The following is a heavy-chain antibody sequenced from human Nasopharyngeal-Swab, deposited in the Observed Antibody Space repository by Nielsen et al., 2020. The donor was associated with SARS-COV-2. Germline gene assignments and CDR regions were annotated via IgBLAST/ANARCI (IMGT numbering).Heavy chain of an antibody. CDR1: GGTFSSYA. CDR3: ARVRVAARRGEDYYYMDV. D-gene: IGHD6-6*01. Sequence: SVKVSCKASGGTFSSYAISWVRQASGQGLEWMGGIIPIFGTANYAQKFQGRVTITADESTSTAYMELSSLRSEDTAVYYCARVRVAARRGEDYYYMDVWGKGTTVTVSS. CDR2: IIPIFGTA. J-gene: IGHJ6*03. V-gene: IGHV1-69*13.